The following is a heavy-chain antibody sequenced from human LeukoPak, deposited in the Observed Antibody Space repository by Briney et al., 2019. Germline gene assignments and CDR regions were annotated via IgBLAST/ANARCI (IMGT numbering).Heavy chain of an antibody. Sequence: GGSLRLSCAVSGLTFRSYWMSWVRQAPGKGLEWVANINQDGSEKYFVDSVKGRFTISRDNAKNSLHLQMNTLRAEDTAVYYCARERDGRFFDYWGQGTLVTVSS. CDR2: INQDGSEK. V-gene: IGHV3-7*01. J-gene: IGHJ4*02. CDR1: GLTFRSYW. D-gene: IGHD5-24*01. CDR3: ARERDGRFFDY.